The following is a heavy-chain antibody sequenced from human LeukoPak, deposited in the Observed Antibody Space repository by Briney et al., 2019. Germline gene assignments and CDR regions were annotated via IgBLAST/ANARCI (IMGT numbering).Heavy chain of an antibody. CDR2: INPNSGGT. CDR1: GYTFTGYY. D-gene: IGHD6-19*01. V-gene: IGHV1-2*02. Sequence: ASVKVSCKASGYTFTGYYMHWERHAPGQGLEWMGWINPNSGGTNYAQRFQGRVTMTRDTSISTAYMELSRLRSDDTAVYYCARGGFLGLAIGFDYWGQGTLVSVSS. CDR3: ARGGFLGLAIGFDY. J-gene: IGHJ4*02.